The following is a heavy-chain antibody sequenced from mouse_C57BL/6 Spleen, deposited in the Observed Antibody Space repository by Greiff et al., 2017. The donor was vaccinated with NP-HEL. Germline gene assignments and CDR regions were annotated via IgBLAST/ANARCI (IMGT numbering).Heavy chain of an antibody. J-gene: IGHJ2*01. D-gene: IGHD4-1*02. CDR2: IWSGGST. Sequence: AKLMESGPGLVQPSQSLSITCTVSGFSLTSYGVHWVRQSPGKGLEWLGVIWSGGSTDYNAAFISRLSISKDNSKSQVFFKMNSLQADDTAIYYCARNQLGQYYFDYWGQGTTLTVSS. CDR1: GFSLTSYG. V-gene: IGHV2-2*01. CDR3: ARNQLGQYYFDY.